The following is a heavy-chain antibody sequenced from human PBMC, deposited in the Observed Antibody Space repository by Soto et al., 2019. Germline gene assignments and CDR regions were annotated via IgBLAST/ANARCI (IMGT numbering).Heavy chain of an antibody. Sequence: GGSLRLSCAASGFTFSSYSMNWVRQAPGKGLEWVSSISSSSYIYYADSVKGRFTISRDNAKNSLYLQMNSLRAEDTAVYYCARDLYGSGSYYNVYYYYGMDVWGQGTTVTVSS. CDR2: ISSSSYI. CDR3: ARDLYGSGSYYNVYYYYGMDV. V-gene: IGHV3-21*01. J-gene: IGHJ6*02. CDR1: GFTFSSYS. D-gene: IGHD3-10*01.